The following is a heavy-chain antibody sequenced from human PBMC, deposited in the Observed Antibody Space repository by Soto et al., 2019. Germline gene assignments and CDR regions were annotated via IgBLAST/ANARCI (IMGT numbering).Heavy chain of an antibody. D-gene: IGHD3-22*01. CDR2: FDPEDGET. Sequence: ASVKVSCKVSGYTLTELSMHWVRQAPGKGLEWMGGFDPEDGETIYVQKFQGRVTVTEDTSTDTAYMELSSLRSEDTAVYYCATKPTYYYDSSGYYYDNWFDPWGQGTLVTVSS. J-gene: IGHJ5*02. CDR3: ATKPTYYYDSSGYYYDNWFDP. V-gene: IGHV1-24*01. CDR1: GYTLTELS.